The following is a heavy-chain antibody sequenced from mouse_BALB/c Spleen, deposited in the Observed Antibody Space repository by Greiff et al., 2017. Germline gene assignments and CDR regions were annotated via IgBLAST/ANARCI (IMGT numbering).Heavy chain of an antibody. Sequence: VQLQQSGPELVQPGASVKISCTTSGYTFTEYTMHWVTQSHGKTLEWIGGINPNNGGTSYNQKFKGKATLTLDKSSSTAYMELRSLTSEDSAVYDCARWRYYGSDWYFDVWGAGSTVTVSS. CDR2: INPNNGGT. V-gene: IGHV1-18*01. CDR1: GYTFTEYT. J-gene: IGHJ1*01. D-gene: IGHD1-1*01. CDR3: ARWRYYGSDWYFDV.